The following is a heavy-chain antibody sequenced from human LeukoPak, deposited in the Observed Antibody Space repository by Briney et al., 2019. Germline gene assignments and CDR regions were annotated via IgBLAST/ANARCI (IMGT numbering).Heavy chain of an antibody. CDR1: GGSISSSSYY. D-gene: IGHD3-22*01. CDR3: ASWGGLYYYDSSGYSEGDAFDI. Sequence: LETLSLTCTVSGGSISSSSYYWGWIRQPPGKGLEWIGSIYYSGSTYYNPSLKSRVTISVDTSKNQFSLKLSSVTAADTAVYYCASWGGLYYYDSSGYSEGDAFDIWGQGTMVTVSS. CDR2: IYYSGST. J-gene: IGHJ3*02. V-gene: IGHV4-39*01.